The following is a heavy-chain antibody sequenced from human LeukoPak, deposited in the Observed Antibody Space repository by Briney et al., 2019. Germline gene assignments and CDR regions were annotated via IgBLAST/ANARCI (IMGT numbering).Heavy chain of an antibody. CDR3: AKLPREYCSSTSCPNWFDT. D-gene: IGHD2-2*01. Sequence: GGSLRLSCAASGFSFSSYAMTWVRQSPGKGLEWVSALSASGGTTYYADSVKGRFTTSRDNSKNTLYLHMNSLRAEDTAVYYCAKLPREYCSSTSCPNWFDTWGQGTLVTVSS. V-gene: IGHV3-23*01. J-gene: IGHJ5*02. CDR2: LSASGGTT. CDR1: GFSFSSYA.